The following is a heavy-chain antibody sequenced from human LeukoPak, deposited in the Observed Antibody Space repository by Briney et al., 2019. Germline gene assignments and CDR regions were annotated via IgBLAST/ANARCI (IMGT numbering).Heavy chain of an antibody. Sequence: ASVKVSCKATGYTFTSYDINWVRQATGQGLEWMGWMNPNSGNTGYAQKFQGRVTITRNTSISTAYMELSSLRSEDTAVYYCARGGGSSPVLALDYWGQGTLVTVSS. CDR3: ARGGGSSPVLALDY. V-gene: IGHV1-8*03. J-gene: IGHJ4*02. D-gene: IGHD6-13*01. CDR1: GYTFTSYD. CDR2: MNPNSGNT.